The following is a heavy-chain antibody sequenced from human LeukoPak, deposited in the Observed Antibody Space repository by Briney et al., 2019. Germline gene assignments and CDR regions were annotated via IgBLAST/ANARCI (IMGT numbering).Heavy chain of an antibody. Sequence: PGGSLRLSCAASGFTFSSYGMHWVRQAPGKGLEWVAFIRYDGSNKYYADSVKGRFTISRDNSKNTLYLQMNSLRGEDTAVYYCAKEARIAAALSYYFDYWGQGTLVTVSS. CDR3: AKEARIAAALSYYFDY. J-gene: IGHJ4*02. CDR1: GFTFSSYG. D-gene: IGHD6-13*01. V-gene: IGHV3-30*02. CDR2: IRYDGSNK.